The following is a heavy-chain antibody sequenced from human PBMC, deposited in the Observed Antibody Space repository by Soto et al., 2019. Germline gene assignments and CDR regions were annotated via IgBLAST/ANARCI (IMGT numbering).Heavy chain of an antibody. CDR1: GGTFSSYT. V-gene: IGHV1-69*08. D-gene: IGHD3-22*01. J-gene: IGHJ4*02. CDR3: ARDTYYYDSSGYGAGY. Sequence: QVQLVQSGAEVKKPGSSVKVSCKASGGTFSSYTISWVRQAPGQGLEWMGRIIPILGIANYAQKFQGRVTITADKSTSKAYMEMRSLRSEDTAVYYCARDTYYYDSSGYGAGYWGQGTLVTVSS. CDR2: IIPILGIA.